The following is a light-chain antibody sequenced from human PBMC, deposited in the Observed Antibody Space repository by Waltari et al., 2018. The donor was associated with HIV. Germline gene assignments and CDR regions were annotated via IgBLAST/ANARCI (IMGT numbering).Light chain of an antibody. J-gene: IGKJ2*01. CDR2: KAS. Sequence: DIQVTQSPSTLSASVGDRITITCRTTQSIYNWLAWYQQKPGKAPKLLIYKASRLESGVPSRFSGCGSGTEFTLTISSLQPEDFATYYCQQYKSDYMYAFGLGTKLEIK. V-gene: IGKV1-5*03. CDR1: QSIYNW. CDR3: QQYKSDYMYA.